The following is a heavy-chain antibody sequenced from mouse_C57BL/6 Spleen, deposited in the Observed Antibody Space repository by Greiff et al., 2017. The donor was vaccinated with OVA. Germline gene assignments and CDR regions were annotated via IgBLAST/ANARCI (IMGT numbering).Heavy chain of an antibody. J-gene: IGHJ3*01. CDR2: ISSGGSYT. CDR3: ARHGARREGGTWFAY. V-gene: IGHV5-6*02. Sequence: DVMLVESGGDLVKPGGSLKLSCAASGFTFSSYGMSWVRQTPDKRLEWVATISSGGSYTYYPDSVKGRFTISRDNAKNTLYLQMSSLKSEDTAMYYCARHGARREGGTWFAYWGQGTLVTVSA. D-gene: IGHD3-1*01. CDR1: GFTFSSYG.